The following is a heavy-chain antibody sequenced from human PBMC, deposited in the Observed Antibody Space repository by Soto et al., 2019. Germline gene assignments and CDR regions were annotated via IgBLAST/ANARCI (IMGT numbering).Heavy chain of an antibody. CDR3: ARFSERPHYYASSMVAIVDY. V-gene: IGHV1-18*01. D-gene: IGHD3-22*01. Sequence: QVRLVQSGAEVKKPGASVKVSCKASGYTFTSYGISWVRQAPGQGLEWMGWISAYNGNTNYAQKLQGRVTMTTDTSTSTAYMELRSLRSDDTAVYYCARFSERPHYYASSMVAIVDYWGQGTLVTVSS. CDR2: ISAYNGNT. J-gene: IGHJ4*02. CDR1: GYTFTSYG.